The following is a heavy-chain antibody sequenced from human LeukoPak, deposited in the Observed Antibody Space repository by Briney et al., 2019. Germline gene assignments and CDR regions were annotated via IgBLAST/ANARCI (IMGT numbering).Heavy chain of an antibody. V-gene: IGHV3-23*01. CDR2: ISGSTGST. CDR3: AKDGERGSYSYFDY. CDR1: GFTFSSYA. D-gene: IGHD1-26*01. Sequence: SGGSLRLSCAASGFTFSSYAMSWVRQAPGKGLEWVSAISGSTGSTYYADSVKGRFTISRDNSKNTLYLQMKSLRAEDTAVYYCAKDGERGSYSYFDYWGQGTLVTVSS. J-gene: IGHJ4*02.